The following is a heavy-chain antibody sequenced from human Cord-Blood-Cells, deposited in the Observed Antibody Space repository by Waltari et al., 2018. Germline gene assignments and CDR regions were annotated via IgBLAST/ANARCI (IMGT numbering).Heavy chain of an antibody. J-gene: IGHJ4*02. D-gene: IGHD6-6*01. V-gene: IGHV3-33*01. Sequence: QVQLVESGGGVVQPGRSLRLSCAASGLPFSIHGMHWVRQAPGKGLEWVAVIWYDGSNKYYADSVKGRFTISRDNSKNTLYLQMNSLRAEDTAVYYCARRGSSSYYFDYWGQGTLVTVSS. CDR2: IWYDGSNK. CDR3: ARRGSSSYYFDY. CDR1: GLPFSIHG.